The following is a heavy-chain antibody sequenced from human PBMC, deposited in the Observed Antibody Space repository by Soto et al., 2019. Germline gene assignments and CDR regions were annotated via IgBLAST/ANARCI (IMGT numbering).Heavy chain of an antibody. Sequence: SETLSLTCTVSGYSINNSYWIWVRQPAGKGLEWIGRIHSSGTTNLNPSLKTRVTMSADTSKNQLSLKLRSVTAADTAVYYCAKEGSGGSNWFDPWGPGTQVTVS. D-gene: IGHD1-26*01. CDR3: AKEGSGGSNWFDP. CDR2: IHSSGTT. CDR1: GYSINNSY. J-gene: IGHJ5*02. V-gene: IGHV4-4*07.